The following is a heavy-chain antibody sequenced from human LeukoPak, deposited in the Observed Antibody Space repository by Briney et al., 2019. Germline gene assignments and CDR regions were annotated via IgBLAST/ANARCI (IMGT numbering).Heavy chain of an antibody. D-gene: IGHD4-11*01. CDR1: GYSISSGYY. CDR2: IYHSGST. J-gene: IGHJ2*01. V-gene: IGHV4-38-2*01. Sequence: SETLSLTCAVPGYSISSGYYWGWIRQPPGKGLEWIGSIYHSGSTYYNPSLKSRVTISVDTSKNQFSLKLSSVTAADTAVYYCARAGYSGLRTFFDLWGRGTLVTVSS. CDR3: ARAGYSGLRTFFDL.